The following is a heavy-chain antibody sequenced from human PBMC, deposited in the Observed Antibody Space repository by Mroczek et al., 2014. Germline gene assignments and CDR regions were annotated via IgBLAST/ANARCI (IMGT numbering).Heavy chain of an antibody. CDR1: GYTFTSYG. CDR2: ISAYNGNT. CDR3: AREYSNYEREYYYYYYYMDV. J-gene: IGHJ6*03. D-gene: IGHD4-11*01. Sequence: VQLVQSGAEVKKPGASVKVSCKASGYTFTSYGISWVRQAPGQGLEWMGWISAYNGNTNYAQKLQGRVTMTTDTSTSTAYMELRSLRSDDTAVYYCAREYSNYEREYYYYYYYMDVWGKGTTVTVSS. V-gene: IGHV1-18*01.